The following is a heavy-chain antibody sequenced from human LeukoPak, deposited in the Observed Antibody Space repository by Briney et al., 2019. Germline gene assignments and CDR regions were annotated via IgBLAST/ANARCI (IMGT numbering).Heavy chain of an antibody. CDR1: GYTFTSYG. J-gene: IGHJ3*02. V-gene: IGHV1-18*01. D-gene: IGHD6-13*01. CDR2: ISAYNGNT. CDR3: ARLAAAMNDAFDI. Sequence: AASLRVSCTASGYTFTSYGISWVRQAPGQGLEWMGWISAYNGNTNYAQKLQGRVTMTTDTSTSTAYMELRSLRSDDTAVYYCARLAAAMNDAFDIWGQGTMVTVSS.